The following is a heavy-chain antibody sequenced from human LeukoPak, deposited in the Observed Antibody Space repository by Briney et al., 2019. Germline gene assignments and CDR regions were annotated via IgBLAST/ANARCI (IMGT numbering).Heavy chain of an antibody. CDR2: ISNDGRST. J-gene: IGHJ4*02. CDR3: TRGREGNYGLFDS. V-gene: IGHV3-74*01. Sequence: GGSLRLSCAASRCSFNSYWLHWVRQAPGSGLAWVSRISNDGRSTSFADSVKGRFTISRDNAKNTLYLQMNSLSAEDTAVYYCTRGREGNYGLFDSWGQGTLVTVSS. CDR1: RCSFNSYW. D-gene: IGHD3-10*01.